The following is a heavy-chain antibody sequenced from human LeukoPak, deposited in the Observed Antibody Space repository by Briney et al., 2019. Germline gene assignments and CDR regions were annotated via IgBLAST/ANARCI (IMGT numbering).Heavy chain of an antibody. CDR1: GFTFSSYA. V-gene: IGHV3-23*01. Sequence: GGSLRLSCAASGFTFSSYAMSWVRQAPGKGLEWVSAISGSGGSTYYADSVKGRFTISRDNSKNTLYLQMNSLRAEDTAVYYCAKMYYYDSSGYLLLDYWGQGTLVTVSS. D-gene: IGHD3-22*01. CDR2: ISGSGGST. CDR3: AKMYYYDSSGYLLLDY. J-gene: IGHJ4*02.